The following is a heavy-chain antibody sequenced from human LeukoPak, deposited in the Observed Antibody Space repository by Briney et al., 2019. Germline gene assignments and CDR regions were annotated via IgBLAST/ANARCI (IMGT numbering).Heavy chain of an antibody. J-gene: IGHJ4*02. V-gene: IGHV4-39*01. CDR3: ARHAGSLTSTYYDFWSGYYTYFDY. Sequence: PSETLSLTCTVSGGSISSSSYYWGWIRQPPGKGLEWIGSIYYSGSTYYNPSPKSRVTISVDTSKNQFSLKLSSVTAADTAVYYCARHAGSLTSTYYDFWSGYYTYFDYWGQGTLVTVSS. CDR1: GGSISSSSYY. CDR2: IYYSGST. D-gene: IGHD3-3*01.